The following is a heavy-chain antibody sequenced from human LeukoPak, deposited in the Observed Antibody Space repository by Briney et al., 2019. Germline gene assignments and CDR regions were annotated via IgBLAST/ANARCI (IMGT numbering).Heavy chain of an antibody. J-gene: IGHJ6*02. D-gene: IGHD1-26*01. V-gene: IGHV1-69*04. CDR3: ARLGSEDSGSYPKRFYYYYGMDV. CDR2: IIPIPGIA. Sequence: ASVKVFCKASGGTFSSYAISWVRQAPGQGLEWMRRIIPIPGIANYAQKFQGRVTITADKSTSTAYMELSSLRSEDTAVYYCARLGSEDSGSYPKRFYYYYGMDVWGQGTTVTVSS. CDR1: GGTFSSYA.